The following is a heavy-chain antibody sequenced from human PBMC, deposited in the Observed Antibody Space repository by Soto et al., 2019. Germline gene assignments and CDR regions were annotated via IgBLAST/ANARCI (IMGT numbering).Heavy chain of an antibody. CDR1: GGSISSGGYY. D-gene: IGHD2-2*01. J-gene: IGHJ5*02. V-gene: IGHV4-31*03. CDR3: ARGRYCSSTSCLNNWFDP. CDR2: IYYSGST. Sequence: SETLSLTCTVSGGSISSGGYYWSWIRQHPGKGLEWIGYIYYSGSTYYNPSLKSRVTISVDTSKNQFSLKLSSVTAADTAVYYCARGRYCSSTSCLNNWFDPWGQGTRVTVSS.